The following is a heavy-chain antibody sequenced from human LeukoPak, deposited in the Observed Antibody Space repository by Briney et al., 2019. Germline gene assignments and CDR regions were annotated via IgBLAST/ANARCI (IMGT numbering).Heavy chain of an antibody. V-gene: IGHV3-49*03. CDR1: GFTFGDYA. J-gene: IGHJ6*03. Sequence: GGSLRLSCTASGFTFGDYAMSWFRQAPGKGLEWVGFIRSEAYGGTTEYAASVKGRFTISRDDSKSIAYLQMNSLKTEDTAVYYCTRAVRSGSYPYYYYYYMDVWGKGTTVTVSS. CDR3: TRAVRSGSYPYYYYYYMDV. D-gene: IGHD3-10*01. CDR2: IRSEAYGGTT.